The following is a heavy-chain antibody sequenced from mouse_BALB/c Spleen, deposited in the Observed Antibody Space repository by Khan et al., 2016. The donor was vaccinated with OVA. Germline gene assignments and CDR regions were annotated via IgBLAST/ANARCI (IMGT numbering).Heavy chain of an antibody. J-gene: IGHJ2*01. V-gene: IGHV1-7*01. D-gene: IGHD1-1*01. CDR1: GYTFINYW. CDR2: INPSTGYT. CDR3: TRRGLRWNFDY. Sequence: QVQLQQSGAELAKPGASVKMSCKASGYTFINYWMLWIKQRPGQGLEWIGYINPSTGYTEYNQNFKDKATLTADKSSSTAYMQLSSLTSEYSTVYYCTRRGLRWNFDYWGQGTTLTVSS.